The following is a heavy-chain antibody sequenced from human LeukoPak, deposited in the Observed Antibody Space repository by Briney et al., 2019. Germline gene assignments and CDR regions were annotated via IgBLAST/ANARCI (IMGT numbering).Heavy chain of an antibody. J-gene: IGHJ4*02. Sequence: GRSLRLSCAASGFTFSSYAMHWVRQAPCKGLEWVAVISYDGSNKYYADSVKGRFTISRDNSKNTLYLQMNSLRAEDTAVYYCARDGVPYVDITADFDYWGQGTLVTVSS. CDR2: ISYDGSNK. CDR1: GFTFSSYA. D-gene: IGHD5-12*01. V-gene: IGHV3-30-3*01. CDR3: ARDGVPYVDITADFDY.